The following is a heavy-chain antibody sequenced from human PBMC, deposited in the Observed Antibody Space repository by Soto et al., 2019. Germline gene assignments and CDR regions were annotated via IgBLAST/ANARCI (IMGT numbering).Heavy chain of an antibody. V-gene: IGHV3-15*07. D-gene: IGHD3-10*01. CDR2: IKSKTDGGTT. CDR3: TTDQKAVYGSGSYGY. Sequence: EVQLVESGGGLVKPGGSLRLSCAASGFTFSNAWMNWVRQAPGKGLEWVGRIKSKTDGGTTDYAAPVKGRFTISRDISKXTLYLQMKSLKTEDTAVYYCTTDQKAVYGSGSYGYWGQGTLVTVSS. J-gene: IGHJ4*02. CDR1: GFTFSNAW.